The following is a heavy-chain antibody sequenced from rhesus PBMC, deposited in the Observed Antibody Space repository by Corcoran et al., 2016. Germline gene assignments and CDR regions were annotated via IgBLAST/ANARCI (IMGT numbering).Heavy chain of an antibody. J-gene: IGHJ4*01. CDR1: GSSISGPYD. CDR3: VRDTRWPNQIFDY. Sequence: QVQLQESGPGLVKPSETLSLTCAVSGSSISGPYDWTWIRPPPGKGLEWIGYVYGGSGSTIYNPSLENRVSNSKDTSKNQFSLKLSSVTAADTAVYYCVRDTRWPNQIFDYWGQGVLVTVSS. D-gene: IGHD1-1*01. CDR2: VYGGSGST. V-gene: IGHV4-76*01.